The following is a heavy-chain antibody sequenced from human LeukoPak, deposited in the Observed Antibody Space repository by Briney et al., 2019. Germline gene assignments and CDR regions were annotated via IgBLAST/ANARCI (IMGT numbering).Heavy chain of an antibody. CDR1: GFTVSSNY. D-gene: IGHD2-2*01. V-gene: IGHV3-66*01. Sequence: GRSLRLSCAASGFTVSSNYMSWVRQAPGKGLEWVSVIYSGGSTYYADSVKGRFTISRDNAKNSLSLQMNSLRAEDTAVYYCAREWFCSGTRCYDFRDVGGNYLDYWGQGTLVTVSS. CDR2: IYSGGST. J-gene: IGHJ4*02. CDR3: AREWFCSGTRCYDFRDVGGNYLDY.